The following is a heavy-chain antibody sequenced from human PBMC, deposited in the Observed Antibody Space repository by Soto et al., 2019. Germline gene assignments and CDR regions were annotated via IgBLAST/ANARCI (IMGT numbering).Heavy chain of an antibody. Sequence: SETLSLTXTVSGGSISSSYWSWIRQPPGKGLEWIGYIYYTGTTYYSPSLKSRVIISVGASKNQFSLKLSSVTAADTAVYYCARDFWFEELSGGYYHYAMDVWGRGTTVTVSS. V-gene: IGHV4-59*01. CDR2: IYYTGTT. CDR3: ARDFWFEELSGGYYHYAMDV. CDR1: GGSISSSY. D-gene: IGHD3-10*01. J-gene: IGHJ6*02.